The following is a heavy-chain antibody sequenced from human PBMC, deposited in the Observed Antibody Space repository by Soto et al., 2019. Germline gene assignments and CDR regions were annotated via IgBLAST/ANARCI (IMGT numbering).Heavy chain of an antibody. D-gene: IGHD4-4*01. CDR1: GFTFSSYW. Sequence: GGSLRLSCAASGFTFSSYWMHWVRQTPGKELVWVSRINSDGSSTTYAGSVKGRFTISRDNAQNTLYLQMNSLRAEDTAVYYCARAGDYSNYGVTYYYYYMDVWGKGTTVTVSS. CDR3: ARAGDYSNYGVTYYYYYMDV. CDR2: INSDGSST. J-gene: IGHJ6*03. V-gene: IGHV3-74*03.